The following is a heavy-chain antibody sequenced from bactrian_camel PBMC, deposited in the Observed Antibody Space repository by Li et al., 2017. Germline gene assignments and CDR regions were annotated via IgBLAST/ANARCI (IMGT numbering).Heavy chain of an antibody. CDR2: IDSDGSA. D-gene: IGHD1*01. Sequence: VQLVESGGGSVQAGGSLRLSCVSGYTYSTYCMAWWRQDPGKEREVVASIDSDGSATYADSVKGRFAISKDDAKNTLYLQMNNLKPEDTAMYYCAAGELDGRWLVFSCPNSGFGFWGQGTQVTVS. J-gene: IGHJ6*01. CDR1: GYTYSTYC. CDR3: AAGELDGRWLVFSCPNSGFGF. V-gene: IGHV3S53*01.